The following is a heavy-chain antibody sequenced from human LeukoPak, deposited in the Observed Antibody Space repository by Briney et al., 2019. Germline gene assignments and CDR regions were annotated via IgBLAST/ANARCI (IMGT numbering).Heavy chain of an antibody. CDR2: IYTSGST. D-gene: IGHD3-16*02. CDR1: GGSISSGSYY. CDR3: ARVPGGRYSVTVDY. V-gene: IGHV4-61*02. J-gene: IGHJ4*02. Sequence: SETLSLTCTVPGGSISSGSYYWSWIRQPAGKGLEWIGRIYTSGSTNYNPSLKSRVTISVDTSKNQFSLKLSSVTAADTAVYYCARVPGGRYSVTVDYWGQGTLVTVSS.